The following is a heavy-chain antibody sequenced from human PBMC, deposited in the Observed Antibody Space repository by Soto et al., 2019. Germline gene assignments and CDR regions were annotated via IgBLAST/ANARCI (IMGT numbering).Heavy chain of an antibody. Sequence: GGSLRLSCSASGFTFSSYAMHWVRQAPGKGLEYVSAISSNGGSTYYADSVKGRFTISRDNSKNTLYLQMSSLRAEDTAVYDCVKNGGGGRYFDWLLSDLNWFDPWGQGTLVTVSS. CDR1: GFTFSSYA. V-gene: IGHV3-64D*08. D-gene: IGHD3-9*01. J-gene: IGHJ5*02. CDR3: VKNGGGGRYFDWLLSDLNWFDP. CDR2: ISSNGGST.